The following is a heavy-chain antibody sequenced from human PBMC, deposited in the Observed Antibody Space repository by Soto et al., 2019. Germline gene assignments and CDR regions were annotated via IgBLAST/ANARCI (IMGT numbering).Heavy chain of an antibody. CDR2: IYWNDDK. V-gene: IGHV2-5*01. CDR3: ARGLATLPVFAFDV. D-gene: IGHD1-1*01. Sequence: QITVNGSGPTLVKPTQTLTLTCTLSGISLSTSGVGLGWVRQTPGKALEWLALIYWNDDKHYSPSLRSRLTIPKNPSKTQALLTLPNMHPVDTATYYCARGLATLPVFAFDVGGQGTVVTVSS. J-gene: IGHJ3*01. CDR1: GISLSTSGVG.